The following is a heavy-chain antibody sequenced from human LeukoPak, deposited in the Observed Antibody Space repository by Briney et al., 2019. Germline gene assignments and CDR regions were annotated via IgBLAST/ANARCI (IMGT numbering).Heavy chain of an antibody. CDR1: GFTFSSYS. D-gene: IGHD5-12*01. Sequence: GGSLRLSCAASGFTFSSYSMNWVRQAPGKGLEWVSYISSSSSTIYYADSVKGRLTISRDNAKNSLYLQMNSLRDEDTAVYYCVRPEKYGGYDFDYWGQGTLVTVSS. J-gene: IGHJ4*02. CDR3: VRPEKYGGYDFDY. V-gene: IGHV3-48*02. CDR2: ISSSSSTI.